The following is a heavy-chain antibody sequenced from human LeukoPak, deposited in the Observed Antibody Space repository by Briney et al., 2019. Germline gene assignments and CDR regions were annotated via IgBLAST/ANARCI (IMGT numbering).Heavy chain of an antibody. D-gene: IGHD3-22*01. Sequence: GGSLRPSCAASGFTFDDYAMHWVRQAPGKGLEWVSGISWNSGSIGYADSVKGRFTISRDNAKNSLYLQMNSLRAEDTALYYCAKDTRRITMIVVEGAFDIWGQGTMVTVSS. CDR2: ISWNSGSI. V-gene: IGHV3-9*01. J-gene: IGHJ3*02. CDR1: GFTFDDYA. CDR3: AKDTRRITMIVVEGAFDI.